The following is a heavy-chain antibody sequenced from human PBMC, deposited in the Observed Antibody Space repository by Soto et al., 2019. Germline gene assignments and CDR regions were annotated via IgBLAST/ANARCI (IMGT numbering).Heavy chain of an antibody. J-gene: IGHJ4*02. Sequence: SETLSLTCAVSGGSISSGGYSWSWIRQPPGKGLEWIGYIYHSGSTYYNPSLKSRVTISVDTSKNQFSLKLSSVTAADTAVYHCARRWRTTFDFCGQGTLVTVSS. CDR1: GGSISSGGYS. CDR2: IYHSGST. V-gene: IGHV4-30-2*01. CDR3: ARRWRTTFDF. D-gene: IGHD1-1*01.